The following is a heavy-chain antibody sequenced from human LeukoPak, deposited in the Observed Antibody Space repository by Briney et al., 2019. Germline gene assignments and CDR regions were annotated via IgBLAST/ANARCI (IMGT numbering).Heavy chain of an antibody. Sequence: GGSLRLSCAASGFTFSSYGMHWVRQAPGKGLGWVAVISYDGSNKYYADSVKGRFTISRDNSKNTLYLQMNSLGAEDTAVYYCAKNQGDSSSWYIDYWGQGTLVTVSS. CDR1: GFTFSSYG. D-gene: IGHD6-13*01. CDR2: ISYDGSNK. J-gene: IGHJ4*02. CDR3: AKNQGDSSSWYIDY. V-gene: IGHV3-30*18.